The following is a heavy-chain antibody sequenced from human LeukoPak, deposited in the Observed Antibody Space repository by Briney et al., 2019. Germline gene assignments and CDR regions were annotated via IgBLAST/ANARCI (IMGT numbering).Heavy chain of an antibody. Sequence: SETLSLTCAVYGGSFSGYYWSWIRQPAGKGLEWIGRIYTSGSTNYNPSLKSRVTMSVDTSKNQFSLKLSSVTAADTAVYYCAREYTRSSTSCYGVWGQGTLVTVSS. J-gene: IGHJ4*02. V-gene: IGHV4-4*07. D-gene: IGHD2-2*01. CDR3: AREYTRSSTSCYGV. CDR1: GGSFSGYY. CDR2: IYTSGST.